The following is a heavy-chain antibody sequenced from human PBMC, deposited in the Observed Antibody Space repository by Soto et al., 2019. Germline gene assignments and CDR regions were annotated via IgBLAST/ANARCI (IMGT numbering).Heavy chain of an antibody. J-gene: IGHJ4*02. V-gene: IGHV3-23*01. D-gene: IGHD5-18*01. CDR2: VSASGTGT. Sequence: PGGSLRLSCAASGFTFRSYAMSWVRQAPGKGLEWDSAVSASGTGTYYSDSVKGRFTISRDNSKNTLYLQMNSLRAEDRALYYFARDQGPSYGLSYFDYWGQGTLVTVSS. CDR3: ARDQGPSYGLSYFDY. CDR1: GFTFRSYA.